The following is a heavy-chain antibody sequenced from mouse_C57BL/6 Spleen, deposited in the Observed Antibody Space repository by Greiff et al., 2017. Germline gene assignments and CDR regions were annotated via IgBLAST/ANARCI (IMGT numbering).Heavy chain of an antibody. V-gene: IGHV1-26*01. Sequence: EVQLQQSGPELVKPGASVKISCKASGYTFTDYYMNWVKQSHGKSLEWIGDINPNNGGTSYNQKFKGKATLTVDKSSSTAYMELRSLTSEDSAVYYCARRDDYDDAWFAYWGQGTLVTVSA. D-gene: IGHD2-4*01. CDR1: GYTFTDYY. J-gene: IGHJ3*01. CDR3: ARRDDYDDAWFAY. CDR2: INPNNGGT.